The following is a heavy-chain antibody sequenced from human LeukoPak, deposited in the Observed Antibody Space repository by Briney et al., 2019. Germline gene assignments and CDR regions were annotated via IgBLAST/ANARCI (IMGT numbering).Heavy chain of an antibody. CDR1: GGSISSYY. CDR3: ARDLSSRMVRGVIFWFDP. D-gene: IGHD3-10*01. CDR2: IYTSGST. Sequence: SETLSLTCTVSGGSISSYYWSWIRQPAGKGLEWIGRIYTSGSTNYNPSLKSRVTMSVDTSKNQFSLKLSSVTAADTAVYYCARDLSSRMVRGVIFWFDPWGQGTLVTVSS. J-gene: IGHJ5*02. V-gene: IGHV4-4*07.